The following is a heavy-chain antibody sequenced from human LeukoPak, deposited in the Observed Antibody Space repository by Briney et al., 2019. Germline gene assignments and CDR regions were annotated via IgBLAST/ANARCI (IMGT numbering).Heavy chain of an antibody. CDR3: ARVMVRGALWFDP. Sequence: GASVKVSCKASGYTFTGYYMHWVRQAPGQGLEWMGWINPNSGGTNYAQKFQGRVTMTRDTSISTAYMELSRLRSDDTAVYYCARVMVRGALWFDPWGQGTLVTVSS. CDR2: INPNSGGT. J-gene: IGHJ5*02. D-gene: IGHD3-10*01. CDR1: GYTFTGYY. V-gene: IGHV1-2*02.